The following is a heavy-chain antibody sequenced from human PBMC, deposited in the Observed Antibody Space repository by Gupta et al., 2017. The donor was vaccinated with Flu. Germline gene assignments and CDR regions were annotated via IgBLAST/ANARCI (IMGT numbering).Heavy chain of an antibody. CDR3: ARDVRYAFDY. CDR2: ISARKGDT. CDR1: GYTLTSYG. V-gene: IGHV1-18*01. Sequence: SCKPSGYTLTSYGISWVRQAPGQGLEWMAWISARKGDTNYAQKFQGRITVTRDTSTSTVYMELRSLRSDDTAVYYCARDVRYAFDYWGQGSLVTVSS. D-gene: IGHD3-16*01. J-gene: IGHJ4*02.